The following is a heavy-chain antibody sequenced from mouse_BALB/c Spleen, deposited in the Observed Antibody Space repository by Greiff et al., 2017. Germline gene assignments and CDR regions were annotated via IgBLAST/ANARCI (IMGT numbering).Heavy chain of an antibody. CDR1: GFSLTGYG. D-gene: IGHD2-4*01. CDR3: ARDSMITTYAMDY. Sequence: QVQLQQSGPGLVAPSQSLSITCTVSGFSLTGYGVNWVRQPPGKGLEWLGMIWGDGSTDYNSALKSRLSISKDNSKSQVFLKMNSLQTDDTARYYCARDSMITTYAMDYWGQGTSVTVSS. CDR2: IWGDGST. V-gene: IGHV2-6-7*01. J-gene: IGHJ4*01.